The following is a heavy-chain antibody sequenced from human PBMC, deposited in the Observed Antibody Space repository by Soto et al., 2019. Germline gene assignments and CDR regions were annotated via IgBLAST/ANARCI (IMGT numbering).Heavy chain of an antibody. CDR3: AKNNEYHYYGAMDV. V-gene: IGHV3-23*01. J-gene: IGHJ6*02. Sequence: EVQLLESGGDLVQPGGSLRLSCAASGFAFSTFAMSWVRQAPGKGLEWVSTIRGGGTSTYYADSVKCRFTIARDDSKSMLYLQINSLRADDTAIYYCAKNNEYHYYGAMDVWGQGTTVTAS. CDR2: IRGGGTST. D-gene: IGHD1-1*01. CDR1: GFAFSTFA.